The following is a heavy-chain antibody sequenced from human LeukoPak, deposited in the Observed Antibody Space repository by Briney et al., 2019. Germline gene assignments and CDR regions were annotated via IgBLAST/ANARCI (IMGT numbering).Heavy chain of an antibody. CDR3: TTGEAGYYDSSGYPWDAFDI. CDR2: IKSKTDGRTT. Sequence: GGSLRLSCAASGFTFSNAWMSWVRQAPGKGLEWVGRIKSKTDGRTTDYAAPVKGRFTISRDDSKNTLYLQMNSLKTEDTAVYYCTTGEAGYYDSSGYPWDAFDIWGQGTMVTVSS. V-gene: IGHV3-15*01. D-gene: IGHD3-22*01. CDR1: GFTFSNAW. J-gene: IGHJ3*02.